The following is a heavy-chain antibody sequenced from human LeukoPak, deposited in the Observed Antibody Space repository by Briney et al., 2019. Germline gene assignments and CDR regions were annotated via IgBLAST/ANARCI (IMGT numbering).Heavy chain of an antibody. CDR3: ARTSRITMVRGVIITDHFDY. D-gene: IGHD3-10*01. CDR1: GISFGSHW. CDR2: IYYSGST. V-gene: IGHV4-39*01. Sequence: GSLRLSCSASGISFGSHWMSWVRQPPGKGLEWIGSIYYSGSTYYNPSLKSRVTISVDTSKNQFSLKLSSVTAADTAVYYCARTSRITMVRGVIITDHFDYWGQGTLVTVSS. J-gene: IGHJ4*02.